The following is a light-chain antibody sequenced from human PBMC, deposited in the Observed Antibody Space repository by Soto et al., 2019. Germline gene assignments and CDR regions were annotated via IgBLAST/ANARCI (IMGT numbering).Light chain of an antibody. CDR2: DVS. CDR1: TSDVGRYNY. CDR3: NSFTTSSTYV. Sequence: QSALTQPASVSGSPGQSISISCTGTTSDVGRYNYVSWYQQHPGKAPKLMIYDVSYRPSWVSNRFSGSKSGITAPLTISGLQAEDEADYYCNSFTTSSTYVFGTGTKSPS. J-gene: IGLJ1*01. V-gene: IGLV2-14*03.